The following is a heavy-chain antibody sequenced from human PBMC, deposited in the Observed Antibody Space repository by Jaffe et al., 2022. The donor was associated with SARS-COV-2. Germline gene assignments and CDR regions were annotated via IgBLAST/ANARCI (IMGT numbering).Heavy chain of an antibody. CDR1: GFTFSSYA. D-gene: IGHD3-9*01. V-gene: IGHV3-30*04. CDR2: ISYDGSNK. J-gene: IGHJ6*03. Sequence: QVQLVESGGGVVQPGRSLRLSCAASGFTFSSYAMHWVRQAPGKGLEWVAVISYDGSNKYYADSVKGRFTISRDNSKNTLYLQMNSLRAEDTAVYYCAGEGVIQTYYDILTGYFGQSPYYYMDVWGKGTTVTVSS. CDR3: AGEGVIQTYYDILTGYFGQSPYYYMDV.